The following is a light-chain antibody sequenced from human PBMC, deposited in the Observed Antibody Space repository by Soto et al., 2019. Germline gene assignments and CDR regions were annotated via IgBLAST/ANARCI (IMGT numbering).Light chain of an antibody. CDR3: SSYTSSSLQV. J-gene: IGLJ2*01. CDR1: SSDVGGYNY. CDR2: EVS. Sequence: QSALTQPASVSGSPGQSITISCTGPSSDVGGYNYVSWYQQHPGKAPKLMIYEVSNRPSGVSNRFSGSKSGNTASLTISGLQAEDEADYYCSSYTSSSLQVFGGGTKLTVL. V-gene: IGLV2-14*01.